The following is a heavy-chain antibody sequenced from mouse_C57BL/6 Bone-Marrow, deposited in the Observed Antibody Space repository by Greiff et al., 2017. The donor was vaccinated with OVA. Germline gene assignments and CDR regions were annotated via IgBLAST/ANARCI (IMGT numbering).Heavy chain of an antibody. CDR1: GYSITSGYY. V-gene: IGHV3-6*01. CDR3: ARGRDYDENGYYFDY. CDR2: ISYDGSN. J-gene: IGHJ2*01. D-gene: IGHD2-4*01. Sequence: VQLQQSGPGLVKPSQSLSLTCSVTGYSITSGYYWNWIRQFPGNKLEWMGYISYDGSNNYNPSLKNRISITRDTSKNQFFLKLNSVTTEDTATYYRARGRDYDENGYYFDYWGQGTTLTVSS.